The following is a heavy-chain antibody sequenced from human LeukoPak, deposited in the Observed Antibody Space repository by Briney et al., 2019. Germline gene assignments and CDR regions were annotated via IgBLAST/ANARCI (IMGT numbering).Heavy chain of an antibody. CDR2: IDPSDSYT. Sequence: GESLRISCKGSGYSFTSYWISWVRQMPGKGLEWMGRIDPSDSYTNYSPSFQGHVTISADKSISTAYLQWSSLKASDTAMYYCARHYDINWGPPFFDYWGQGTLVTVSS. V-gene: IGHV5-10-1*01. CDR1: GYSFTSYW. CDR3: ARHYDINWGPPFFDY. D-gene: IGHD3-9*01. J-gene: IGHJ4*02.